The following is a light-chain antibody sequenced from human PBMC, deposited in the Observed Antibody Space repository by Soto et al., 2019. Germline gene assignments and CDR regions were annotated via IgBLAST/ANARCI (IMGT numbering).Light chain of an antibody. CDR1: SSDLAIYNY. J-gene: IGLJ1*01. V-gene: IGLV2-14*01. CDR3: SSYTDSSDYV. Sequence: QSVLTQPASVSGSPGQSITISCTGTSSDLAIYNYVSWYQQQPGKAPKLMIYQVTNRPSGVSNRFSGPRSGNTASLTISGLQAEDEADYYCSSYTDSSDYVFXTGTKVTVL. CDR2: QVT.